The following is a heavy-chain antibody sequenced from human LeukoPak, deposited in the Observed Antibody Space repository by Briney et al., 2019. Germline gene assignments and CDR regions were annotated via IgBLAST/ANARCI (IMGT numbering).Heavy chain of an antibody. V-gene: IGHV3-74*01. CDR3: ARDRGDDYGDPNWFDP. CDR1: GFTFSSYW. D-gene: IGHD4-17*01. CDR2: INSDGSST. Sequence: GGSLRLSCAASGFTFSSYWMHWVRHAPGKGLVWVSRINSDGSSTSYADSVKGRFTISRDNAKNTLYLQMNSLRAEDTAVYYCARDRGDDYGDPNWFDPWGREPWSPSPQ. J-gene: IGHJ5*02.